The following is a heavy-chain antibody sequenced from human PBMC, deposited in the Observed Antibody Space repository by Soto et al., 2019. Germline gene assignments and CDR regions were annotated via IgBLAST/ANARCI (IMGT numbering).Heavy chain of an antibody. V-gene: IGHV3-48*01. J-gene: IGHJ2*01. CDR3: ARDSLYSSSWLWYFDL. CDR1: GFTFSSYS. CDR2: ISSSSSTI. Sequence: GGSLRLSCAASGFTFSSYSMNWVRQAPGKGLEWVSYISSSSSTIYYADSVKGRFTISRDNAKNSLYLQMNSLRAEDTAVYYCARDSLYSSSWLWYFDLWGRGTLVTVSS. D-gene: IGHD6-13*01.